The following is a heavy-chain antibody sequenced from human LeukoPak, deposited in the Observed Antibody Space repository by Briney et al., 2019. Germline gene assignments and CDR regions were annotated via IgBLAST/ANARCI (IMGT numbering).Heavy chain of an antibody. J-gene: IGHJ6*04. Sequence: PAETLSLTCTVSGGSISSYYWSWIRQPPGKGLEWMGYIYYSGSTNYNPSLKSRVTISVDTSKNQFSLKLSSVTAADTAVYYCARVGGSGSYYRYYGMDVWGKGTTVTVSS. CDR1: GGSISSYY. V-gene: IGHV4-59*01. CDR3: ARVGGSGSYYRYYGMDV. CDR2: IYYSGST. D-gene: IGHD3-10*01.